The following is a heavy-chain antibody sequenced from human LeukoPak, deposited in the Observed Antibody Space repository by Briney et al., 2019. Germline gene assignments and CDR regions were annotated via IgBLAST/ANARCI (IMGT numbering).Heavy chain of an antibody. CDR3: ARDNYYDSSNYYRPFDY. J-gene: IGHJ4*02. V-gene: IGHV4-31*03. CDR1: GGSISSGGYY. CDR2: IYYSGST. Sequence: SETLSLTCTVSGGSISSGGYYWSWIRQHPGKGLEWIGYIYYSGSTYYNPSLKSRIIISVDISNNQFSLKLSSVTAADTAVYYCARDNYYDSSNYYRPFDYWGQGILVTVSS. D-gene: IGHD3-22*01.